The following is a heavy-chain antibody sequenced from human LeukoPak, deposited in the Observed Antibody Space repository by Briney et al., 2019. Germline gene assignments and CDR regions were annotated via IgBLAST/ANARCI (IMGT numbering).Heavy chain of an antibody. CDR1: GYSFTSYW. V-gene: IGHV5-51*01. CDR3: ARVDSSDWYEGYYFDY. D-gene: IGHD6-19*01. CDR2: IYPGDSDT. Sequence: GESLKISCKGSGYSFTSYWIGWVRQMPGKGLEWMGIIYPGDSDTRYSPSFQGQVTISADKSISTAYLQWSSLKASDTAMYYCARVDSSDWYEGYYFDYWGQGTLVTVSS. J-gene: IGHJ4*02.